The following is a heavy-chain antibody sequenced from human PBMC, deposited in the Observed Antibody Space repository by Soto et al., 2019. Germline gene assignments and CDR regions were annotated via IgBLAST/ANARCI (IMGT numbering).Heavy chain of an antibody. Sequence: PSETLSLTCAFYVGSFSGYYWSCIRHPPGKGLEWIGEINHSGSTNYNPSLKSRVTISVDTSKNQFSLKLSSVTAADTAVYYCARAYYDFWSGYYFEYWGQGTLVSVSS. CDR3: ARAYYDFWSGYYFEY. V-gene: IGHV4-34*01. CDR2: INHSGST. CDR1: VGSFSGYY. D-gene: IGHD3-3*01. J-gene: IGHJ4*02.